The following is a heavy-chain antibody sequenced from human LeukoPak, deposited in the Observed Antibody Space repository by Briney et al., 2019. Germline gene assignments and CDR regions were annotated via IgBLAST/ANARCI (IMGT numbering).Heavy chain of an antibody. V-gene: IGHV1-46*01. CDR2: INPSGGST. CDR3: ARGNYDYVWGSYRWEKGFDY. CDR1: GYTFTSYY. Sequence: ASVKVSCKASGYTFTSYYMHWVRQAPGQGLEWMGIINPSGGSTSYAQKFQGRVTMTRDTSTSTVYMELSSLRSEDTAVYYCARGNYDYVWGSYRWEKGFDYWGQGTLVTVSS. J-gene: IGHJ4*02. D-gene: IGHD3-16*02.